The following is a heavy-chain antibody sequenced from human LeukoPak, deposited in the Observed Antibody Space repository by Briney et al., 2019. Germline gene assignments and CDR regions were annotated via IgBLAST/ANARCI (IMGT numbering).Heavy chain of an antibody. J-gene: IGHJ4*02. CDR2: INHVGST. CDR1: GGSFSANY. V-gene: IGHV4-34*01. CDR3: ARWGCYSHMSGYHKYYFDY. D-gene: IGHD3-3*01. Sequence: PSETLSLTCAVYGGSFSANYWSWIRQAPGKGLEWIAEINHVGSTNYNPSLKSRVTISVDASKNHVSLNLSSVTAADTAVYYCARWGCYSHMSGYHKYYFDYWGQGTLVTVSS.